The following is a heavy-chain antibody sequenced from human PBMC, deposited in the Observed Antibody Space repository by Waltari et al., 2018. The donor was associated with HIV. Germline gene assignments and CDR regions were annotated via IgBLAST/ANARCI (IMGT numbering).Heavy chain of an antibody. V-gene: IGHV4-39*02. D-gene: IGHD3-22*01. CDR2: IYYSGSA. J-gene: IGHJ4*02. CDR3: ARDRYYYARTGSPDY. Sequence: QLQLQESGPGLVKPSETLSLTCTVSGGSITSSSYYWGWIRQPPGKGLEWIGNIYYSGSAYYTSSLKGRGTISVDMSKNQCSRKLNSVTAADTAVYYCARDRYYYARTGSPDYWGQGTLVTVSS. CDR1: GGSITSSSYY.